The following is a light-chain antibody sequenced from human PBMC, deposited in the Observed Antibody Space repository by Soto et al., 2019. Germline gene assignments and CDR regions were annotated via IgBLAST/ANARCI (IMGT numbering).Light chain of an antibody. CDR2: GAS. V-gene: IGKV3-20*01. CDR3: HHYGSSPLT. J-gene: IGKJ5*01. CDR1: QIVTSSQ. Sequence: EIVMTQSPATLSASPGERATLSCRASQIVTSSQLAWYQQKPGQAPRLLVFGASSRVLGIPDRFSGSGSGTDFTLTISRLEPEDFAVYYCHHYGSSPLTFGQGTRLEIK.